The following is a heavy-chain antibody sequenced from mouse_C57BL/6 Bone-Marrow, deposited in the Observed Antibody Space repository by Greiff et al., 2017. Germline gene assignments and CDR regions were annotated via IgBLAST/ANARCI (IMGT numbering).Heavy chain of an antibody. J-gene: IGHJ1*03. Sequence: VQLQQPGAELVKPGASVKLSCKASGYTFTSYWMHWVKQRPGQGLEWIGMIHPNSGSTNYNEKFKSKATLTVDTSSSTAYMQLSSLTSEDSAVYYCAREGITTVRGYFDVWGTGTTVTVSS. CDR2: IHPNSGST. D-gene: IGHD1-1*01. CDR3: AREGITTVRGYFDV. V-gene: IGHV1-64*01. CDR1: GYTFTSYW.